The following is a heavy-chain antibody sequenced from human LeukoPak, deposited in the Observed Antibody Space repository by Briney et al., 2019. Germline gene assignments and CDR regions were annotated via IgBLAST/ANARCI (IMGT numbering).Heavy chain of an antibody. CDR3: ARDGWESGDY. CDR2: IYYSGIT. V-gene: IGHV4-39*07. CDR1: GGSISGSNYY. D-gene: IGHD1-26*01. J-gene: IGHJ4*02. Sequence: NPSETLSLTCTVSGGSISGSNYYWGWIRQAPGKGLEWIGSIYYSGITHYNPSLKSRVTISVDMSTNQFSLRLSSATAADTAVYYCARDGWESGDYWGQGTLVTVSS.